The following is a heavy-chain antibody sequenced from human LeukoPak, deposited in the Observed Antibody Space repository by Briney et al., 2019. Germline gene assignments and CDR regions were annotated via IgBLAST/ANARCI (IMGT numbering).Heavy chain of an antibody. D-gene: IGHD6-19*01. V-gene: IGHV4-59*10. Sequence: PSETLSLTCAVYGGSFSGYYWSWIRQPPGKGLEWIGRIYTSGSTNYNPSLKSRVTMSVDTSKNQFSLKLSSVTAADTAVYYCARDGSGWYREDYYGMDVWGQGTTVTVSS. J-gene: IGHJ6*02. CDR3: ARDGSGWYREDYYGMDV. CDR2: IYTSGST. CDR1: GGSFSGYY.